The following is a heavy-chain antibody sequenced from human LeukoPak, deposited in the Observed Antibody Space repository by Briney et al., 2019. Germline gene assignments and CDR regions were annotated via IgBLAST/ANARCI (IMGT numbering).Heavy chain of an antibody. D-gene: IGHD3-10*01. Sequence: SETLSLTCTVSGGPISSYFRTWIRQPPGMGLEWIGYIYYSGTTNYNPSLKSRATISIDTSKNQFSLKLSSVTAADTAVYYCARGIHRGLDGYYYMDVWGTGTTVTVSS. V-gene: IGHV4-59*01. J-gene: IGHJ6*03. CDR1: GGPISSYF. CDR2: IYYSGTT. CDR3: ARGIHRGLDGYYYMDV.